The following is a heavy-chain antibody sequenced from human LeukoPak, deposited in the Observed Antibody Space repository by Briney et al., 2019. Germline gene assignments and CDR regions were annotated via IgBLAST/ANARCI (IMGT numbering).Heavy chain of an antibody. D-gene: IGHD4-17*01. CDR3: ARGTTTVTTYFDY. CDR2: INSDGSST. Sequence: GGSLRLSCVASGFTFSSYWMLWVRQAPGKGLVWVSRINSDGSSTSYADSVKGRFTISRDNAKNTLYLQMNSLRAEDTAVYYCARGTTTVTTYFDYWGQGTLVTVSS. J-gene: IGHJ4*02. V-gene: IGHV3-74*01. CDR1: GFTFSSYW.